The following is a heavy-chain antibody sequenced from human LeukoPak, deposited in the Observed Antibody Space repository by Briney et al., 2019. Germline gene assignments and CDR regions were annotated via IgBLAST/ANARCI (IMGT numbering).Heavy chain of an antibody. Sequence: TSETLSLTCTVSGGSISSSSYYWGWIRQPPGKGLEWIGSIYYSGSTYYNPSLKSRVTISVDTSKNQFSLKLSSVTAADTAVYYCARVSGYSYFDYWGQGTLVTVSS. J-gene: IGHJ4*02. D-gene: IGHD5-18*01. CDR2: IYYSGST. V-gene: IGHV4-39*01. CDR3: ARVSGYSYFDY. CDR1: GGSISSSSYY.